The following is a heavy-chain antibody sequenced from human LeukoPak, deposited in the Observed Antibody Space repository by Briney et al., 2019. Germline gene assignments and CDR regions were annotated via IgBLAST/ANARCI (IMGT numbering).Heavy chain of an antibody. D-gene: IGHD3-10*01. V-gene: IGHV2-5*02. CDR3: AHGRSGSYADFDY. CDR2: IFWDDDQ. Sequence: SGPTLVKPTQTLTLTCTFSGFSLSTSGVGVGWIRQPPGRASMSRALIFWDDDQSYSPSLRSRLTITKDTSKNHVVLTMTTMDPVDTATYYCAHGRSGSYADFDYWGQGALVAVSS. J-gene: IGHJ4*02. CDR1: GFSLSTSGVG.